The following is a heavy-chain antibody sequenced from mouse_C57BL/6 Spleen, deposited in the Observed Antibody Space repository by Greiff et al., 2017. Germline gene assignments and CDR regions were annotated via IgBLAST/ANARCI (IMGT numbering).Heavy chain of an antibody. CDR3: ARRISTGYYYAMDY. Sequence: QVQLKQPGAELVMPGASVKLSCKASGYTFTSYWMHWVKQRPGQGLEWIGEIDPSDSYTNYNQKFKGKSTLTVDKSSSTAYMQLSSLTSEDSAVYYCARRISTGYYYAMDYWGQGTSVTVSS. CDR1: GYTFTSYW. CDR2: IDPSDSYT. V-gene: IGHV1-69*01. J-gene: IGHJ4*01.